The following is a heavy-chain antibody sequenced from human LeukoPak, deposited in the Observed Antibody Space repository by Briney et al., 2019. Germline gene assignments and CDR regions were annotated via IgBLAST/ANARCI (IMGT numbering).Heavy chain of an antibody. CDR2: MNPNSGNT. CDR1: GYTFTSYD. CDR3: ARGWNTMIVVVISSYYYGMDV. D-gene: IGHD3-22*01. J-gene: IGHJ6*02. Sequence: ASVKVSCKASGYTFTSYDINWVRQATGQGLEWMGWMNPNSGNTGYARKFQGRVTMTRNTSISTAYMELSSLRSEDTAVYYCARGWNTMIVVVISSYYYGMDVWGQGTTVTVSS. V-gene: IGHV1-8*01.